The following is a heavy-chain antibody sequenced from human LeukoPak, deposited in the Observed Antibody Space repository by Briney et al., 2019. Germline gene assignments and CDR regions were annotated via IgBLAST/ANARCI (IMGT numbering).Heavy chain of an antibody. CDR3: ARYCSGGSCYSNWFDP. CDR1: GGSISSSSYY. V-gene: IGHV4-39*07. CDR2: IYYSGST. Sequence: SETLSLTCTVSGGSISSSSYYWGWIRQPPGKGLEWIGSIYYSGSTYYNPSLKSRVTISVDTSKNQFSLKLSSVTAADTAVYYCARYCSGGSCYSNWFDPWGQGTLVTVSS. J-gene: IGHJ5*02. D-gene: IGHD2-15*01.